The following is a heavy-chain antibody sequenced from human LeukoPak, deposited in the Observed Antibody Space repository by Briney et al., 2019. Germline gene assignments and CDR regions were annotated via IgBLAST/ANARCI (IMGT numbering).Heavy chain of an antibody. CDR3: ARGPHGTQRPAASPANPDAGEAI. J-gene: IGHJ3*02. CDR1: GYTFTGYY. V-gene: IGHV1-2*02. CDR2: INPNSGGT. D-gene: IGHD2-2*01. Sequence: GASVKVSCKASGYTFTGYYMHWVRQAPGQGLEWMGWINPNSGGTNYAQKFQGRVTMTRDTSISTAYMELSRLRSDDTAVYYCARGPHGTQRPAASPANPDAGEAIWGQGTMVTVSS.